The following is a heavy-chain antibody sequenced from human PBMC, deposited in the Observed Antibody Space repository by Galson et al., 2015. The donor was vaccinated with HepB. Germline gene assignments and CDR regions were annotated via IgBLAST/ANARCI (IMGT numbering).Heavy chain of an antibody. J-gene: IGHJ4*02. D-gene: IGHD5-12*01. CDR3: ARLYSGYDGYFDY. Sequence: TLSLTCTVSGGSISSGSYYWSWIRQPAGKGLEWIGRIYTSGSTNYNPSLKSRVTMSVDTSKNQFSLKLSSVTAADTAVYYCARLYSGYDGYFDYWGQGTLVTVSS. CDR2: IYTSGST. V-gene: IGHV4-61*02. CDR1: GGSISSGSYY.